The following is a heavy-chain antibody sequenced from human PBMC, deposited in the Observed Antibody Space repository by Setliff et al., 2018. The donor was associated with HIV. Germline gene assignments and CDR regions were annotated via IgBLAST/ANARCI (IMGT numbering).Heavy chain of an antibody. V-gene: IGHV1-69*13. Sequence: GASVKVSCKASGDTFSSYAISWVRQAPGQGLEWMGGIIPIFGTANYAQKFQGRVTITADESTSTAYMELSSLRSEDTAVYYCARGVYCSGGSCSWRDLRTYGMDVWGQGTTVTVSS. CDR2: IIPIFGTA. CDR3: ARGVYCSGGSCSWRDLRTYGMDV. J-gene: IGHJ6*02. D-gene: IGHD2-15*01. CDR1: GDTFSSYA.